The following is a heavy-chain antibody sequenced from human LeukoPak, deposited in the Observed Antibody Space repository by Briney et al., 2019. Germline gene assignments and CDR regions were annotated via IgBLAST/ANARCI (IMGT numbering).Heavy chain of an antibody. V-gene: IGHV3-30-3*01. D-gene: IGHD3-16*01. Sequence: PGGSLRLSCAASGFTFSSYAMHWVRQAPGKGLEWVAVISYDGSNKYYADSVKGRFTNSRDNSKNTLYLQMNSLRAEDTAVYYCARDLTRSLVRAYVRFGMDVWGQGTTVTVSS. J-gene: IGHJ6*02. CDR2: ISYDGSNK. CDR3: ARDLTRSLVRAYVRFGMDV. CDR1: GFTFSSYA.